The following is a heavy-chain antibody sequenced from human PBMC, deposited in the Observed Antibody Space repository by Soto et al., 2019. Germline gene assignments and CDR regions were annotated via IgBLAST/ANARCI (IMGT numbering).Heavy chain of an antibody. Sequence: GGSLRLSCAASGFTFSNAWMNWVRQAPGKGLEWVARIKSKTDGGTTDYAAPVKGRFTISRDDSKNTLFLQMNSLKTEDTAVYYFPTSILTGYFRWWIFDYGAQENLVPVP. CDR3: PTSILTGYFRWWIFDY. J-gene: IGHJ4*02. CDR2: IKSKTDGGTT. D-gene: IGHD3-9*01. CDR1: GFTFSNAW. V-gene: IGHV3-15*07.